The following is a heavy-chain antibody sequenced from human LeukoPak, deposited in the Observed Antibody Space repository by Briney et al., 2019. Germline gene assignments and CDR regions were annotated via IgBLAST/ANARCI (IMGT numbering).Heavy chain of an antibody. J-gene: IGHJ4*02. CDR3: VRDETLWTLDW. CDR1: GFTFSGHW. CDR2: INEHGTDS. D-gene: IGHD1-1*01. Sequence: GGSLRLSCTASGFTFSGHWIHWVRQAPGMGLVWVSRINEHGTDSMYAESVKGRFTISRDNAKNTVYLQMNSLRAEDTAVYYCVRDETLWTLDWWGQGTLVSVSS. V-gene: IGHV3-74*03.